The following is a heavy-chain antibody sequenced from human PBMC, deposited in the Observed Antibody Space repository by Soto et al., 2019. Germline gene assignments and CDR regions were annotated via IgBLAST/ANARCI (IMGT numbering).Heavy chain of an antibody. Sequence: SETLSLTCAVYGGSFSGYYWSWIRQPPGKGLEWIGEINHSGSTNYNPSLKSRVTISVDTSQNQFSLKLSSVTAADTAVYYCARVWAPPLYYYDGSGTVPIFDYWGQGTLVT. CDR2: INHSGST. J-gene: IGHJ4*02. CDR1: GGSFSGYY. V-gene: IGHV4-34*01. D-gene: IGHD3-22*01. CDR3: ARVWAPPLYYYDGSGTVPIFDY.